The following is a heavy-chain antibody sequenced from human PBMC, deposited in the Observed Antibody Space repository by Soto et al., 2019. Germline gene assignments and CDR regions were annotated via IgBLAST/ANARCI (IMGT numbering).Heavy chain of an antibody. CDR1: GGSISSGGYY. Sequence: QVQLQESGPGLVKPSQTLSLTCTVSGGSISSGGYYWSWIRQHPGKGLEWIGYIYYSGSTYYNPSLRSRVTLSVDTSKNQFSLKLSSVTAADTAVYYCAREAYGGNSEDYWGQGTLVTVSS. J-gene: IGHJ4*02. CDR3: AREAYGGNSEDY. CDR2: IYYSGST. V-gene: IGHV4-31*03. D-gene: IGHD4-17*01.